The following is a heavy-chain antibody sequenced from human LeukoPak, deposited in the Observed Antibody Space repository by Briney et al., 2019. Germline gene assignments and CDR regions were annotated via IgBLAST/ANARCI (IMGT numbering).Heavy chain of an antibody. CDR1: GFTFSNAW. D-gene: IGHD5-24*01. CDR2: IETKTDGGTT. V-gene: IGHV3-15*04. J-gene: IGHJ4*02. CDR3: TTVERWLLRSSPY. Sequence: GGSLRLSCAASGFTFSNAWMTWVRQAPGKGLEWVGRIETKTDGGTTDYAAPVKGRFTISRDDSKNTLYLQMNSLKTDDTAVYYCTTVERWLLRSSPYWGQGTLVTASS.